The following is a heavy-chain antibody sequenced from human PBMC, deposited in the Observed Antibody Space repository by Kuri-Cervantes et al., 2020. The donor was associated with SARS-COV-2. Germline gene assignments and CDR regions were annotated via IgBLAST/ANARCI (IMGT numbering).Heavy chain of an antibody. Sequence: GSLRLSCTVSGGSISSYYWSWIRQPAGKGLEWIGRIYTSGSTNYNPSLKSRVTMSVDTSKNQFSLKLSSVTAADTAVYYCARGYYYDSSGSHTPYDAFDIWGQGTMVTVSS. D-gene: IGHD3-22*01. CDR3: ARGYYYDSSGSHTPYDAFDI. J-gene: IGHJ3*02. CDR2: IYTSGST. CDR1: GGSISSYY. V-gene: IGHV4-4*07.